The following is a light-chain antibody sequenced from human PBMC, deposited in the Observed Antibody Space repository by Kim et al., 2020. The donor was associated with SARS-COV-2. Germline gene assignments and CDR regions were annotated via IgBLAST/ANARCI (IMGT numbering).Light chain of an antibody. CDR3: QVWDSSSDHYV. CDR1: NSGSKV. CDR2: YDS. V-gene: IGLV3-21*04. Sequence: APGKGARITGWRSNSGSKVVVWYRQKPGQAAVLVIYYDSDRPSGIPERFSGSNTGNTATLTISWVEAGDEADYYCQVWDSSSDHYVFGTGTRVTVL. J-gene: IGLJ1*01.